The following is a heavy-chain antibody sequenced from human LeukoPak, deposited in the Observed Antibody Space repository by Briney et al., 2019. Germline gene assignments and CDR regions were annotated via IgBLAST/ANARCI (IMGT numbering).Heavy chain of an antibody. J-gene: IGHJ4*02. CDR3: ARDGVVTSNGNY. D-gene: IGHD3-3*01. Sequence: ASVTVSCKASGYTFTGYYLHWVRQAPGQGLEWMGRINPNSGGTNYAQKFQGRVTMTRDTSISTAYMELGRLRSDDTAVYYCARDGVVTSNGNYWGQGTLVTVSS. CDR1: GYTFTGYY. CDR2: INPNSGGT. V-gene: IGHV1-2*06.